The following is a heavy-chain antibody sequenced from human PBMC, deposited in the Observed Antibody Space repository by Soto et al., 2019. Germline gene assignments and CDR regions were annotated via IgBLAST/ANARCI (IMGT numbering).Heavy chain of an antibody. J-gene: IGHJ5*02. V-gene: IGHV4-4*07. Sequence: SETLSLTCTVSGGSNSSYYWSWIRQPAGKGLEWIGRIYTSGSTNYNPSLKSRVTMSVDTSKNQFSLKLSSVTAADTAVYYCAREIKRTTVTTKWFDPWGQGTLVTVSS. D-gene: IGHD4-4*01. CDR2: IYTSGST. CDR3: AREIKRTTVTTKWFDP. CDR1: GGSNSSYY.